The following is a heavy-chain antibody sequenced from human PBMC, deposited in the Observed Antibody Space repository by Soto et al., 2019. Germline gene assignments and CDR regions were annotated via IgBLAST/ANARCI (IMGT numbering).Heavy chain of an antibody. Sequence: ASVKVSCKASGYTFTSYGISWVRQAPGQGLEWLGWISTYNGNTNYAQKLQGRVTMTTDTSTSTAYMELRSLRSDDTAVYYCARGRYDFWSGYYRVAAFDIWGQGTMVTVPS. J-gene: IGHJ3*02. CDR1: GYTFTSYG. V-gene: IGHV1-18*04. CDR2: ISTYNGNT. D-gene: IGHD3-3*01. CDR3: ARGRYDFWSGYYRVAAFDI.